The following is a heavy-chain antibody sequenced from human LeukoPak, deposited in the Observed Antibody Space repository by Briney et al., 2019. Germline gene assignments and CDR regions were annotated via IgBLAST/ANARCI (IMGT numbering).Heavy chain of an antibody. J-gene: IGHJ5*02. D-gene: IGHD2-15*01. Sequence: ASVKVSCKASGGTFNSYAISWVRQAPGQGLEWMGGIIPIFGAANYAQKFQGRVTITADESTSTAYMELSSLRSEDTAVYYCARDLGCSGGSCYSPSFWFDPWGQGTLVTVSS. CDR2: IIPIFGAA. V-gene: IGHV1-69*01. CDR1: GGTFNSYA. CDR3: ARDLGCSGGSCYSPSFWFDP.